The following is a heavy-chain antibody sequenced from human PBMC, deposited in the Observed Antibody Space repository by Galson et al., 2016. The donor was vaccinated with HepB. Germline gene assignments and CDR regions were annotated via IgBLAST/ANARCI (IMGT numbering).Heavy chain of an antibody. CDR3: ARDRQPSRYHGLHV. D-gene: IGHD1-14*01. Sequence: SETLSLTCTVSGGSISDYYWSWIRQPPGKGLEWIGYIYSSGSTSYNPSLKSRVTISIDTPKNQFSLKVSSVTAADTAVYYCARDRQPSRYHGLHVWGQGTTVTVSS. CDR2: IYSSGST. V-gene: IGHV4-59*01. CDR1: GGSISDYY. J-gene: IGHJ6*02.